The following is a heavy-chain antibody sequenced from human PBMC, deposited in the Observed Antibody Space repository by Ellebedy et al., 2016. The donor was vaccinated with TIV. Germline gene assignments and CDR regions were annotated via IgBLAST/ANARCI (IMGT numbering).Heavy chain of an antibody. CDR2: ISGSGDDT. CDR3: AKDKYDSGWYGWVHP. CDR1: GFTFSNYA. V-gene: IGHV3-23*01. Sequence: GESLKISCAASGFTFSNYAMNWVRQAPGKGLEWVSAISGSGDDTYYADSVRGRFTISRDNSKNTLYLQMSSLRAEDTAAYYCAKDKYDSGWYGWVHPWGQGTLVTVSS. J-gene: IGHJ5*02. D-gene: IGHD6-19*01.